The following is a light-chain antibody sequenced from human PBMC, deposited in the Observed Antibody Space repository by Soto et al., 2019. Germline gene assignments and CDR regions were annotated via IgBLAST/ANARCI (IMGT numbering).Light chain of an antibody. CDR3: AVWDDSLNGWV. CDR2: NNA. Sequence: QSVLTQAPSASGTPGQRVTISCSGSSSNIGSNTVNWYQQLPGTAPKLLIYNNAQRPSGVPDRFSGSKFGTSASLAIGGLQSEDEADYYCAVWDDSLNGWVFGGGTKVTVL. J-gene: IGLJ3*02. CDR1: SSNIGSNT. V-gene: IGLV1-44*01.